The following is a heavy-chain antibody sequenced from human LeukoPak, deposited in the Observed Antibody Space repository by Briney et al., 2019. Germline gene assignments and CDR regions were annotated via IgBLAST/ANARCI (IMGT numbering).Heavy chain of an antibody. J-gene: IGHJ4*02. CDR2: IYHSGSP. Sequence: SETLSLACAVSGYSISSASYWGWIRQPPGKGLEWIGNIYHSGSPYYNPSLKSRVTISVDTSKNQFSLKLSSVTAADTAVYYCARPISSQGYFGVVIDWGQGTLVTVSS. D-gene: IGHD3-3*01. CDR3: ARPISSQGYFGVVID. CDR1: GYSISSASY. V-gene: IGHV4-38-2*01.